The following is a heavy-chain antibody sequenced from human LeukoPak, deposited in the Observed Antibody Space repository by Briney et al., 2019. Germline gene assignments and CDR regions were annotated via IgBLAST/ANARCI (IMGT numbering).Heavy chain of an antibody. V-gene: IGHV3-30*18. CDR2: ISYDGSNK. J-gene: IGHJ6*02. D-gene: IGHD5-12*01. CDR3: AKAAYSAYDPYRYYGMDV. Sequence: GGSLRLSCAAYGFTFRSYGMHWVRQAPGKGLEWVAVISYDGSNKYKADSVKGRFTIPRDNSGNTLYLQMNSLRSEDTAVYYCAKAAYSAYDPYRYYGMDVWGQGTTVTVSS. CDR1: GFTFRSYG.